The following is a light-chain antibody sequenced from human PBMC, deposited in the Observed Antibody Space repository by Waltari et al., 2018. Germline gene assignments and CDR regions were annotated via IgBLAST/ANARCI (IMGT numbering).Light chain of an antibody. CDR3: SSYAGSYTWV. Sequence: QSALTQPRSVSGSPGQSVTISCTGTSSDVGGNNYVPWYQQHPGKAPKLMVYDVSKRPSGVPDRFSGSKSGNRASLTIFGLQAEDEADYYCSSYAGSYTWVFGGGTRLTVL. CDR1: SSDVGGNNY. CDR2: DVS. J-gene: IGLJ2*01. V-gene: IGLV2-11*01.